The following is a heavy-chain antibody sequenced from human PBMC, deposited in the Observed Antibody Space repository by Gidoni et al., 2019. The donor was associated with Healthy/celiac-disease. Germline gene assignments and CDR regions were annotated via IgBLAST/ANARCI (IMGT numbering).Heavy chain of an antibody. V-gene: IGHV3-43*01. D-gene: IGHD3-9*01. J-gene: IGHJ4*02. Sequence: EVQLVESGGVVVQPGGSLRLSCAASGFTFGDYTMHWVRQAPGKGLEWVSLISWDGGSTYYADSVKGRFTISRDNSKNSLYLQMNSLRTEDTALYYCAKDNKDGLFDYWGQGTLVTVSS. CDR2: ISWDGGST. CDR3: AKDNKDGLFDY. CDR1: GFTFGDYT.